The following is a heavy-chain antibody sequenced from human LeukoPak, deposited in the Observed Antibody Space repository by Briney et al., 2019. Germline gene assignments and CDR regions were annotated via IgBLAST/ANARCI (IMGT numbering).Heavy chain of an antibody. CDR1: GFTFDDYA. J-gene: IGHJ4*02. V-gene: IGHV3-9*01. D-gene: IGHD4-17*01. CDR2: ISWNSGSI. Sequence: PGGSLRLSCAASGFTFDDYAMHWVRQAPGKGLEWVSGISWNSGSIGYADSVKGRFTISRDNAKNSLYLQMNSLRAEDTALYYCAKGSYGDYGSFDYWGQGTLVTVSS. CDR3: AKGSYGDYGSFDY.